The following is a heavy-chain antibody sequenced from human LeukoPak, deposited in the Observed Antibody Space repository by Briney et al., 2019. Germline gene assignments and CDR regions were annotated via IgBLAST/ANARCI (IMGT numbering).Heavy chain of an antibody. CDR1: GFTFRSHW. CDR3: ARDSEHSSSFALDI. D-gene: IGHD6-13*01. J-gene: IGHJ3*02. CDR2: INQDGSEK. V-gene: IGHV3-7*01. Sequence: GWSLRLSCAASGFTFRSHWVSWVRQAPGKGLEWVANINQDGSEKHYVDYVKGRFTISRDNAKNSLYLQMNSLRAEDTAMYYCARDSEHSSSFALDIWGQGTMVTVSS.